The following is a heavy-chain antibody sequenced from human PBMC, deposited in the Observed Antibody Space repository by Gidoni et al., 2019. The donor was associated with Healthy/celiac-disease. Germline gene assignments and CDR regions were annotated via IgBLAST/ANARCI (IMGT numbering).Heavy chain of an antibody. Sequence: SWLRQHPGKGLEWIGYIYYSGSTYYNPSLKSRVTIAVDTSKNQFSLKLSSVTAADTAVYYCARDAYCSSTSCYTGIAFDIWGQGTMVTVSS. CDR2: IYYSGST. J-gene: IGHJ3*02. CDR3: ARDAYCSSTSCYTGIAFDI. V-gene: IGHV4-31*02. D-gene: IGHD2-2*02.